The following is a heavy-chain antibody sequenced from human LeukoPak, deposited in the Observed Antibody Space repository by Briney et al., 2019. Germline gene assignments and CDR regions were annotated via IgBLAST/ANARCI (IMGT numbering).Heavy chain of an antibody. CDR2: IKQDGSEK. CDR1: GFTFSSYW. CDR3: ARDHPFYDILTSTYYYNYYMDV. V-gene: IGHV3-7*03. Sequence: GGSPRLSCAASGFTFSSYWMSWVRQAPGKGLEWVANIKQDGSEKYYVDSVKGRFTISRDNAKNSLYLQMNSLRSEDTAVYYCARDHPFYDILTSTYYYNYYMDVWGKGTTVTISS. D-gene: IGHD3-9*01. J-gene: IGHJ6*03.